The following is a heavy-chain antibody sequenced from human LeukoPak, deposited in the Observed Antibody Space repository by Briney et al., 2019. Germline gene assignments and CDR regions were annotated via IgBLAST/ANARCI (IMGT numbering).Heavy chain of an antibody. V-gene: IGHV3-7*01. CDR3: ARGTTGY. J-gene: IGHJ4*02. Sequence: PGGSLKLSCAASGFTFSSYWMSWVRQAPGKGPEWLANIKEDGSEQYYVDSVKGRFTISRDNAKNSLYLQMSSLISEDTAVYYCARGTTGYWGQGTLVTVSS. D-gene: IGHD1-1*01. CDR1: GFTFSSYW. CDR2: IKEDGSEQ.